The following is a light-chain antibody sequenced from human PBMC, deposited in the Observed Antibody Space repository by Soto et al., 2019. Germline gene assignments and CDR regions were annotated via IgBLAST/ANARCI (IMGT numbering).Light chain of an antibody. Sequence: EIVMTRSRATLCVGGWEIATLSCRASQSVSSNLAWYQQKPAQAPRLLIYGASTRATGIPARFSGSGSGTEFTLTISSLQSEDFAVYYCQQYNIWPRTFGQGTKVDIK. CDR1: QSVSSN. CDR2: GAS. CDR3: QQYNIWPRT. V-gene: IGKV3-15*01. J-gene: IGKJ1*01.